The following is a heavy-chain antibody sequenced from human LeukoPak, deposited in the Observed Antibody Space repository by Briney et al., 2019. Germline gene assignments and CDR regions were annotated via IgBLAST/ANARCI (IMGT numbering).Heavy chain of an antibody. V-gene: IGHV4-39*07. CDR2: IYYSGST. CDR3: ARDGGSGYYYYMDV. D-gene: IGHD3-10*01. Sequence: SETLSLTCTVSGGSISSSSYYWGWIRQPPGKGLEWIGSIYYSGSTYYNPSLKSRVTISVDTSKNHFSLKLSSVTAADTAVYFCARDGGSGYYYYMDVWGKGTTVTVSS. J-gene: IGHJ6*03. CDR1: GGSISSSSYY.